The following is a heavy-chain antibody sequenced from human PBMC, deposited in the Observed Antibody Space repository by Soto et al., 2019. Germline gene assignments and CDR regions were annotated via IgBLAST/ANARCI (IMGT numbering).Heavy chain of an antibody. Sequence: GGSLRLSCAASGLTFSTFAMSWVRQAPGKGLQWVAAISGRGSYTNYADSVKGRFSISRDKSKNRMYMQMSSLRAEETAVYYCARGNGYYDRSGYFGSYFDFWGQGTLVTVSS. J-gene: IGHJ4*02. CDR1: GLTFSTFA. D-gene: IGHD3-22*01. CDR2: ISGRGSYT. V-gene: IGHV3-23*01. CDR3: ARGNGYYDRSGYFGSYFDF.